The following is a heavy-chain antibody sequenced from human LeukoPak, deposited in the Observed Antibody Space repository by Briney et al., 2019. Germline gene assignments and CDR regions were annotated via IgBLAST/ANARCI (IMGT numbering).Heavy chain of an antibody. CDR1: GFTFSSYS. D-gene: IGHD2-21*01. J-gene: IGHJ4*02. V-gene: IGHV3-48*01. CDR2: ISSSSTI. Sequence: PGGSLRLSCAASGFTFSSYSMNWVRQAPGKGLEWVSYISSSSTIYYADSVKGRFTISRDNAKNSLYLQMNSLRAEDTAVYYCARDAYCGGDCYSAYWGQGTLVTVSS. CDR3: ARDAYCGGDCYSAY.